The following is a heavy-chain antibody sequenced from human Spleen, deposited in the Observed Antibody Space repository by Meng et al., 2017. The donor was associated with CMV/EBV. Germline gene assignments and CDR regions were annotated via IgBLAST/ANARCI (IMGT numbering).Heavy chain of an antibody. D-gene: IGHD4-17*01. Sequence: SETLSLTCSVSGGSISSYYWSWIRQPPGKGLEWIGYIFYSGSINYNPSLKSRVTISVDTSKNQFSLRLRSVTAADTAVYYCARVSSDHGDYDFYGMDVWGQGTTVTVSS. CDR2: IFYSGSI. CDR3: ARVSSDHGDYDFYGMDV. V-gene: IGHV4-59*01. J-gene: IGHJ6*02. CDR1: GGSISSYY.